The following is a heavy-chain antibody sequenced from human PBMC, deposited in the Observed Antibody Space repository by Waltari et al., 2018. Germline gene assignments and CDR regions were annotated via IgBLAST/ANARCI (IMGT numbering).Heavy chain of an antibody. D-gene: IGHD1-7*01. CDR2: IYHSGST. CDR1: GYSISSGYY. J-gene: IGHJ4*02. Sequence: QVQLQESGPGLVKPSETLSLTCAVSGYSISSGYYWGWIRQPPGKGLEWIGSIYHSGSTYYNPSLKSRVTISVDTAKNQFSLKLSSVTAADTAVYYCARRGNYGGWYFDYWGQGTLVTVSS. V-gene: IGHV4-38-2*01. CDR3: ARRGNYGGWYFDY.